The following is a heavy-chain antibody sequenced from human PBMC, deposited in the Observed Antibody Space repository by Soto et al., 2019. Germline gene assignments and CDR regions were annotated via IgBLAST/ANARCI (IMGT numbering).Heavy chain of an antibody. D-gene: IGHD5-18*01. Sequence: QVQLVESGGGVAQPGRSLRLSCEASGFIFSSYGMYWVRQAPGKGLEWVAFISNNGRQTYYPDSVEGRFTISRDNTKNTLYLQMSSLRPEDAAVYFCAKCVYGYGYTDYWGQGTLVTVSS. CDR3: AKCVYGYGYTDY. J-gene: IGHJ4*02. CDR2: ISNNGRQT. CDR1: GFIFSSYG. V-gene: IGHV3-30*18.